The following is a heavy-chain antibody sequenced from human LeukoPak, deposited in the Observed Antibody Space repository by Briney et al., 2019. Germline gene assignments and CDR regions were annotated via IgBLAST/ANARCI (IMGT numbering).Heavy chain of an antibody. D-gene: IGHD2-21*01. V-gene: IGHV3-66*01. CDR3: ARDCGGDCYEY. CDR1: GFTVSSNY. Sequence: GGSLRLSCAASGFTVSSNYMSWVRQAPGKGLEWVSVIYSGGSTYYADSVKGRFTISRDNSKNTLYLRMNSLRAEDTAVYYCARDCGGDCYEYWGQGTLVTVSS. J-gene: IGHJ4*02. CDR2: IYSGGST.